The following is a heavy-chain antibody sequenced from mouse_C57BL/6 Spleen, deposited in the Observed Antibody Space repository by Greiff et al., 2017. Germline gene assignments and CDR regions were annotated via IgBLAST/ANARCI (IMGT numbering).Heavy chain of an antibody. V-gene: IGHV1-58*01. CDR2: IYPGNGDT. J-gene: IGHJ2*01. D-gene: IGHD1-2*01. Sequence: EVQLQQSGAELVKPGASVKMSCKASGYTFTSYGMNWVKQRPGQGLEWIGYIYPGNGDTNYNEKFKGKATLTADTSSSTAYMQLSSLTSEDSAVYYCARQVIGYFDVWGKGTTLTVSS. CDR1: GYTFTSYG. CDR3: ARQVIGYFDV.